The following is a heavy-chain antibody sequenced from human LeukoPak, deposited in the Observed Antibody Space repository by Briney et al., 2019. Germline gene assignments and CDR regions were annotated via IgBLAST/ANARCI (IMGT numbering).Heavy chain of an antibody. V-gene: IGHV3-21*01. Sequence: GGSLRLSCAASGFTFSDFSMHWVRQAPGKGLEWVPSISSGSTYIYSADSLKGRFTIFRDNAKKSLYLQMNSLRDEDSAVYHCTRGPNLIGVAGTWPLDYWGQGTLVTVSS. CDR1: GFTFSDFS. CDR3: TRGPNLIGVAGTWPLDY. D-gene: IGHD6-19*01. CDR2: ISSGSTYI. J-gene: IGHJ4*02.